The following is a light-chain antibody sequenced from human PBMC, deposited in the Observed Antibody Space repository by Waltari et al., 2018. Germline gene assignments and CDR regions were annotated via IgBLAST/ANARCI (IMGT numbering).Light chain of an antibody. V-gene: IGKV3-15*01. J-gene: IGKJ1*01. Sequence: EILMTQFPATLSASPGERVTLSCRASQSVGTSLAWYQQKHGQAPSLLIFFASTRATGVPARFSGRGSGTEFTLTISSLQSEDFAVYYCQQYDNWPPWTFGQGTKVE. CDR3: QQYDNWPPWT. CDR2: FAS. CDR1: QSVGTS.